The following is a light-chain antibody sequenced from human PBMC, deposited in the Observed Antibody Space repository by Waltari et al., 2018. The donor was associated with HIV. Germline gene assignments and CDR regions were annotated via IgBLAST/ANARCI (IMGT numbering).Light chain of an antibody. CDR2: NNS. Sequence: QSVLTQPPSVSGAPGQRVTISCTGSSSNIGAGYDVNWYQQLPGTAPKLPTYNNSNRPSGVPDRFSGSKSGTSASLAITGLQAEDEADYYCQSYDSSLSGSDVFGTGTKVTVL. CDR1: SSNIGAGYD. CDR3: QSYDSSLSGSDV. J-gene: IGLJ1*01. V-gene: IGLV1-40*01.